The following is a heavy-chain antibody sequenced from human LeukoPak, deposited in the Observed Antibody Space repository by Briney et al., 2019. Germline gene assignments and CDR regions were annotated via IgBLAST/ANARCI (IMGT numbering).Heavy chain of an antibody. CDR3: ARVGSSGWYQGNFDY. CDR1: GFTFSSYG. D-gene: IGHD6-19*01. CDR2: IWYDGSNK. J-gene: IGHJ4*02. Sequence: PGGSLRLSCAASGFTFSSYGMHWVRQAPGKGLEWVAVIWYDGSNKYYADSVKGRFTISRDNAKNSLYLQMNSLRAEDTAVYYCARVGSSGWYQGNFDYWGQGTLVTVSS. V-gene: IGHV3-33*01.